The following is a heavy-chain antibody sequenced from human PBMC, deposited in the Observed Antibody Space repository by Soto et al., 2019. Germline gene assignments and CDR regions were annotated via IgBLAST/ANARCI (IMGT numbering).Heavy chain of an antibody. CDR1: GYTFTSYG. Sequence: GASVKVSCKASGYTFTSYGISWVRQAPGQGLEWMGWISAYNGNTNYAQKLQGRVTMTTDTSTSTAYMELRSLRSDDTAVYYCARDPSVVTAAIGVKGFDPWVKGTLVIVSA. CDR2: ISAYNGNT. D-gene: IGHD2-2*01. V-gene: IGHV1-18*04. CDR3: ARDPSVVTAAIGVKGFDP. J-gene: IGHJ5*02.